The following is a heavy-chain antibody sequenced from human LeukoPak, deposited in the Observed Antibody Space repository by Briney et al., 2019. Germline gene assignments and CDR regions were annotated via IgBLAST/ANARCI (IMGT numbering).Heavy chain of an antibody. J-gene: IGHJ5*02. CDR2: IFPGDSDT. CDR3: ARQPDHFYGSVSFHS. Sequence: GESLKISCKASGYIFTNYWIGWVRQMPGKGLEWMGIIFPGDSDTRYGPSFQGQVTISADASITTAFLQWSSLKASDTAIYYCARQPDHFYGSVSFHSWGQGTLVSVSS. V-gene: IGHV5-51*01. CDR1: GYIFTNYW. D-gene: IGHD3-10*01.